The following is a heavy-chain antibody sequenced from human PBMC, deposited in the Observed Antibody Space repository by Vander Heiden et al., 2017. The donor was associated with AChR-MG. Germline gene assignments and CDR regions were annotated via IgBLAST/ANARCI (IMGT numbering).Heavy chain of an antibody. CDR3: ARDLTSFGVASYFHY. D-gene: IGHD3-3*01. CDR2: ISYDASNI. V-gene: IGHV3-30-3*01. Sequence: QVQLVESGGGVVQPGRSLRVSCAASAFTFSNSAMHWVRQAPGKGLEWVAVISYDASNIYYADSVKGRFTISRDNSKNTLYLQMNSLRAEDTAVYYCARDLTSFGVASYFHYWGQGTLVTVSS. CDR1: AFTFSNSA. J-gene: IGHJ4*02.